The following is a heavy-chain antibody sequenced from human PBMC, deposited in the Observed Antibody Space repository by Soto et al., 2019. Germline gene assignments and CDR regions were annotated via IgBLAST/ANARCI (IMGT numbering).Heavy chain of an antibody. J-gene: IGHJ6*03. CDR2: INSDGSIA. Sequence: EVQLVESGGGLVQPGGSLRLSCAASGFTFSSYYAHWVRQAPGKGLVWVSRINSDGSIADYADSVKGRFTISRDNAKNTLYLQMNSLRAEDTAVYYCASDLSPTDYGGAYYMDVWGKGTTVTVSS. CDR1: GFTFSSYY. CDR3: ASDLSPTDYGGAYYMDV. V-gene: IGHV3-74*01. D-gene: IGHD4-17*01.